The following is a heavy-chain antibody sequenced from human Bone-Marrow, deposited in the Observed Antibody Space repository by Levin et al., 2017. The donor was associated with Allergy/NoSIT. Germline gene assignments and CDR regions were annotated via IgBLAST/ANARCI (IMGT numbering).Heavy chain of an antibody. CDR3: AARVFDF. CDR2: ISSAGSDG. Sequence: GGSLRLSCAVSGLNFNSYGMNWVRQARGKGLEWVALISSAGSDGYYADSVRGRFTISRDNSKSTLYLQMNSLRPDDTAVYYCAARVFDFWGQGTLVTVSS. CDR1: GLNFNSYG. V-gene: IGHV3-30*03. J-gene: IGHJ4*02.